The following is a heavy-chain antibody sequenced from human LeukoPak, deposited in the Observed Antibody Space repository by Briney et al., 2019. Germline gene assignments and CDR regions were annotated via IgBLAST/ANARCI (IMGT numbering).Heavy chain of an antibody. CDR2: IIPIFGTA. V-gene: IGHV1-69*13. CDR1: GGTFSSYA. Sequence: SVKVSCKASGGTFSSYAISWVRQAPGQGLEWMGGIIPIFGTANYAQKFQGRVTITADESTSTAYMELSSLRSEDTAVYYCARVPAGSGSDRGIFDYWGQGTLVTVSS. J-gene: IGHJ4*02. D-gene: IGHD1-26*01. CDR3: ARVPAGSGSDRGIFDY.